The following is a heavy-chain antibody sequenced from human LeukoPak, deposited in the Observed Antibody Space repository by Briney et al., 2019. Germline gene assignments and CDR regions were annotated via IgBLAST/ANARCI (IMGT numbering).Heavy chain of an antibody. CDR3: AKDGVATITYDY. D-gene: IGHD5-12*01. Sequence: GGSLRLSCAASRFTFSSYAMSWVRQAPGKGLEWVSVISGSGGATYYADSVKGRFTISRDNSKNTLYLQMNSLRAEDTAVYYCAKDGVATITYDYWGQGTLVTVSS. CDR1: RFTFSSYA. J-gene: IGHJ4*02. V-gene: IGHV3-23*01. CDR2: ISGSGGAT.